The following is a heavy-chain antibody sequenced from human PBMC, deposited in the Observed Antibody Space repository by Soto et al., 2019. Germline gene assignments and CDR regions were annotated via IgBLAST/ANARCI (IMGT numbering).Heavy chain of an antibody. CDR3: ARGVQEQWLAWGAYYYYGMDV. CDR1: GGSFSGYY. V-gene: IGHV4-34*01. J-gene: IGHJ6*02. D-gene: IGHD6-19*01. Sequence: QVQLQQWGAGLLKPSETLSLTCAVYGGSFSGYYWSWIRQPPGKGLEWIGEINHSGSTNYNPSLKSRFPISVDTTKNQFSLKLSSVTAADTAVYYCARGVQEQWLAWGAYYYYGMDVWGQGTTVTVSS. CDR2: INHSGST.